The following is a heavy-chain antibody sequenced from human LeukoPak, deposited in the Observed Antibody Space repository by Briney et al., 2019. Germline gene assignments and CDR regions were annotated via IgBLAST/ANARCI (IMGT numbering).Heavy chain of an antibody. J-gene: IGHJ4*02. CDR1: GFTFSNYA. D-gene: IGHD3-9*01. V-gene: IGHV3-23*01. CDR3: AKWGDYDVLTGYYVPDY. Sequence: GGSLRLSCAASGFTFSNYAMSWVRQAPGKGLEWVSAILGSGGSTYYADSVKGRFTVSRDNSRSTLYLQMNSLRAEDTALYYCAKWGDYDVLTGYYVPDYWGQGTLVTVSS. CDR2: ILGSGGST.